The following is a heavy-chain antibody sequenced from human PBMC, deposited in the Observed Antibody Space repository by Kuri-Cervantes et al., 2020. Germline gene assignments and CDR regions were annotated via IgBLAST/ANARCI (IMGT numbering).Heavy chain of an antibody. V-gene: IGHV1-18*01. CDR2: IVVGSGNT. J-gene: IGHJ6*03. CDR1: GYTFTSYG. D-gene: IGHD6-19*01. CDR3: ARSSGWLWGVISYYYYMDV. Sequence: ASVKVSCKASGYTFTSYGISWVRQAPGQRLEWIGWIVVGSGNTNYAQKLQGRVTMTTDTSTSTAYMELRSLRSDDTAVYYCARSSGWLWGVISYYYYMDVWGKGTTVTVSS.